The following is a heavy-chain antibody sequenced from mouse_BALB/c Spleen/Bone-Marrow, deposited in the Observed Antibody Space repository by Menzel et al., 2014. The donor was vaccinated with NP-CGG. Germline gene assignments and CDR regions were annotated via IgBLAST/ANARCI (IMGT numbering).Heavy chain of an antibody. V-gene: IGHV1S34*01. Sequence: LVKTGASVKISCKASDYSFTDYYMHWVKQTHGKSLEWIGYISCYNGATSYNQKFKSKATFTVDTSSSTAYMQFNSLTSEDSAVYYCARSEGIYYYGSSYALDYWGQGTSVTVSS. CDR3: ARSEGIYYYGSSYALDY. CDR2: ISCYNGAT. J-gene: IGHJ4*01. D-gene: IGHD1-1*01. CDR1: DYSFTDYY.